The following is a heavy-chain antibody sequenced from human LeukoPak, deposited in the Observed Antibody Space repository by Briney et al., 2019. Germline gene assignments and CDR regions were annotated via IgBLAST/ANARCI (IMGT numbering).Heavy chain of an antibody. CDR2: INAANGNT. V-gene: IGHV1-3*01. J-gene: IGHJ4*02. CDR1: GYTFIRYA. CDR3: ARDGSSSSSFEDSGFDY. Sequence: ASVKVSCKASGYTFIRYAMHWVCQAPGQRLEWMGWINAANGNTKYSQKFQGRVTITRDTSASTAYMELSSLRSEDTAVYYCARDGSSSSSFEDSGFDYWGQGTLVTVSS. D-gene: IGHD6-6*01.